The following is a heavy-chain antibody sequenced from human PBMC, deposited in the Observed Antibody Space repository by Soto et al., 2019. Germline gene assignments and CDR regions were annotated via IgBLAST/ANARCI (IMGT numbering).Heavy chain of an antibody. Sequence: QVQLVQSGAEVKKPGSSVKVSCKASGGTFSSHGISWVRQAPGQGLEWMGGIVPIFGTADDAQRFRGRVRITADESTITAYMELSSLRSEDTAVYYCARGRYSGYDMPDTYYYYNYGMDVWGQGTTVTVSS. CDR3: ARGRYSGYDMPDTYYYYNYGMDV. J-gene: IGHJ6*02. CDR1: GGTFSSHG. D-gene: IGHD5-12*01. V-gene: IGHV1-69*12. CDR2: IVPIFGTA.